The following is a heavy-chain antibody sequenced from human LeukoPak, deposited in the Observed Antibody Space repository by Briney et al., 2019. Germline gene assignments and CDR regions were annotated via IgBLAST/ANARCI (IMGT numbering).Heavy chain of an antibody. Sequence: PSETLSLTCTVSGGSISSSSYYWGWIRQPPGKGLEWLGGIYYSGSTYYNPSLKSRVTISVDTSKNQFSLKLSSVTAADTAVYYCARVESKYYDSSGPFDYWGQGTLVTVSS. CDR2: IYYSGST. D-gene: IGHD3-22*01. J-gene: IGHJ4*02. CDR1: GGSISSSSYY. V-gene: IGHV4-39*07. CDR3: ARVESKYYDSSGPFDY.